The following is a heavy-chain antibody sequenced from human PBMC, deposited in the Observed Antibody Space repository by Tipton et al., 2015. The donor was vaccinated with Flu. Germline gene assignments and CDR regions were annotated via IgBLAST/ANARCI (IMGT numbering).Heavy chain of an antibody. Sequence: TLSLTCNVSGDSISTGSHYWNWIRQLAGKGLEWIGRIYTSGSTTYNPSLKSRVTISVDTSKNQFSLRLNSVTATDTAMYYCARDYCSGGICYPDYWGQGTLVTVSS. CDR1: GDSISTGSHY. CDR3: ARDYCSGGICYPDY. D-gene: IGHD2-15*01. J-gene: IGHJ4*02. V-gene: IGHV4-61*02. CDR2: IYTSGST.